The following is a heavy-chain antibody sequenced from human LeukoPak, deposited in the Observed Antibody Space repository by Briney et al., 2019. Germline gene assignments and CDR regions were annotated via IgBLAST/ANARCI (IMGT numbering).Heavy chain of an antibody. CDR2: IHYTGST. Sequence: SETLSLACTVSGGSITSSSHFWAWIRQPPGKGLEWIASIHYTGSTFYSPSLQSRVTISVDTSKNQFSLNLRSVTATDTAVYYCAREEASAGDYWGQGTLVTVSP. V-gene: IGHV4-39*01. CDR1: GGSITSSSHF. D-gene: IGHD6-13*01. J-gene: IGHJ4*02. CDR3: AREEASAGDY.